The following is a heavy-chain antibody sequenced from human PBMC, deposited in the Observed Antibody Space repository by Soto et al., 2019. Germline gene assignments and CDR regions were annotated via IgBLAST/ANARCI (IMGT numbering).Heavy chain of an antibody. CDR1: GFTVSSNY. D-gene: IGHD3-22*01. J-gene: IGHJ4*02. Sequence: EVQLVESGGGLVQPGGSLRLSCAASGFTVSSNYLSWVRQAPGKGLEWVSVIYSGGSTYYADSVRGRFTISRDNSKNTLYLQMTSLRGEDTAVDYCARDRGGDSSGYPDYWGQGTLVTVSS. V-gene: IGHV3-66*01. CDR2: IYSGGST. CDR3: ARDRGGDSSGYPDY.